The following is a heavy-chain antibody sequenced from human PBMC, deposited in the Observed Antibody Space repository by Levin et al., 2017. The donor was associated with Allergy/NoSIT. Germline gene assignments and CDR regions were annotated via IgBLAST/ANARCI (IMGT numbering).Heavy chain of an antibody. D-gene: IGHD2-8*02. J-gene: IGHJ6*02. CDR1: GFTFSDYA. CDR2: ISYNGNIK. CDR3: ARDYWAYTGTEDGADV. Sequence: GGSLRLSCVASGFTFSDYAMHWARQAPGRGLEWVAVISYNGNIKYNADSVQGRFTISRSNSNNTLYLQMNSLRVEDTGVYYCARDYWAYTGTEDGADVWGQGPTVTVSS. V-gene: IGHV3-30*04.